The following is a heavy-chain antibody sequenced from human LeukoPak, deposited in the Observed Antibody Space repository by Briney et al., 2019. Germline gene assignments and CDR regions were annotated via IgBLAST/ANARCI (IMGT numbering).Heavy chain of an antibody. J-gene: IGHJ4*02. V-gene: IGHV3-33*01. Sequence: GGSLRLSCAASGFTFISYGMHWVRQAPGKGLEWVAVIWYDGSNKYYADSVKGRFTISRDNSKNTLYLQMNSLRAEDTAVYYCARDRYSYGKSHFDYWGQGTLVTVSS. D-gene: IGHD5-18*01. CDR1: GFTFISYG. CDR2: IWYDGSNK. CDR3: ARDRYSYGKSHFDY.